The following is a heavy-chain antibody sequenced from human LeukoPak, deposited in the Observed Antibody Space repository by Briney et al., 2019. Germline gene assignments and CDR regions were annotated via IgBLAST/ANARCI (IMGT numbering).Heavy chain of an antibody. CDR1: GFALSTYT. J-gene: IGHJ4*02. Sequence: GGSLRLSCAASGFALSTYTMNWVRQPPGKGLEWVSSITSSGSDMYYVDSVKGRFTISRDNTKNSLFLQMNSLRAEDTAVYYCARGGGCHRTNCYWADYWGQGTLVTVSS. CDR3: ARGGGCHRTNCYWADY. V-gene: IGHV3-21*01. CDR2: ITSSGSDM. D-gene: IGHD2-2*01.